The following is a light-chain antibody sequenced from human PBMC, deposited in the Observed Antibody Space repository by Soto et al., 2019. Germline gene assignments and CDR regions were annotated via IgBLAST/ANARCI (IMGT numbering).Light chain of an antibody. CDR3: QQSFSPPPIT. CDR1: QSISSY. J-gene: IGKJ5*01. V-gene: IGKV1-39*01. Sequence: DIQMTQSPSSLSASVGDRVTITCRASQSISSYLNWYQKKPGKAPKLLXYKASTLKSGVPSRFSGSGSGTDLALTINGLQTEDFATYYCQQSFSPPPITFGQGTRLEI. CDR2: KAS.